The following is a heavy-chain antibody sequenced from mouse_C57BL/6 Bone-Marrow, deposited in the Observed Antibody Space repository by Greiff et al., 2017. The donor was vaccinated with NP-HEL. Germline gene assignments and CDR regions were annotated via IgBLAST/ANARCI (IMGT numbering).Heavy chain of an antibody. CDR2: INPSSGYT. CDR3: ARRRRLLGFAY. D-gene: IGHD1-1*01. Sequence: QVHVKQSGAELAKPGASVKLSCKASGYTFTSYWMHWVKQRPGQGLEWIGYINPSSGYTKYNQKFKDKATLTADKSSSTAYMQLSSLTYEDSAVYYCARRRRLLGFAYWGQGTLVTVSA. J-gene: IGHJ3*01. V-gene: IGHV1-7*01. CDR1: GYTFTSYW.